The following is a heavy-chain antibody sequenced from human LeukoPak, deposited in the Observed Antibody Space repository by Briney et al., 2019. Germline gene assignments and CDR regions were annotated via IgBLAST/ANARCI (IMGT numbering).Heavy chain of an antibody. Sequence: SETLSLTCAVYGGSFSGYYWSWIRQPPGKGLEWIGEINHSGSTNYNPSLKSRVTISVDTSKNQFTLKLSSVTAADTAVYYCARGERGYSYGKTFDYWGQGTLVTVSS. CDR2: INHSGST. J-gene: IGHJ4*02. CDR3: ARGERGYSYGKTFDY. V-gene: IGHV4-34*01. D-gene: IGHD5-18*01. CDR1: GGSFSGYY.